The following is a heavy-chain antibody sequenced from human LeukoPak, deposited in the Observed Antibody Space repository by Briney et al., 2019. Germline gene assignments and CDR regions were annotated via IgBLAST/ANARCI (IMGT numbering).Heavy chain of an antibody. CDR1: GFAFTSSA. D-gene: IGHD3-22*01. CDR2: IVVGSGNT. V-gene: IGHV1-58*01. Sequence: SVKVSCKASGFAFTSSAVQWVRQARGQRLEWIGWIVVGSGNTNYAQKFQERVTITRDMSTSTAYMELSSLRSEDTAVYYCAASHKYYYDSSGYYYGDYWGQGTLVTVSS. J-gene: IGHJ4*02. CDR3: AASHKYYYDSSGYYYGDY.